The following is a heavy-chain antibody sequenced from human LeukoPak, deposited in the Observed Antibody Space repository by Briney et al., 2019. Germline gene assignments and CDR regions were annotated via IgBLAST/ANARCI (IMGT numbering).Heavy chain of an antibody. J-gene: IGHJ4*02. CDR1: GFTFSSYA. CDR3: ARGYAVTSYYFDY. D-gene: IGHD4-17*01. CDR2: ISGSGGST. Sequence: PGGSLRLSCAASGFTFSSYAMSWVRQAPGKGLEWVSAISGSGGSTYYADSVKGRFTISRDNAKNSLYLQMNSLRAEDTAVYYCARGYAVTSYYFDYWGQGTPVTVSS. V-gene: IGHV3-23*01.